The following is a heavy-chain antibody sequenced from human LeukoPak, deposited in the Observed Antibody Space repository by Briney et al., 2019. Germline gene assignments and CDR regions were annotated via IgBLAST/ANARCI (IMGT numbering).Heavy chain of an antibody. V-gene: IGHV3-23*01. D-gene: IGHD5-18*01. CDR1: GFTFNTYS. CDR2: ISDGGGTT. CDR3: AKDRGSYGYSPFYY. Sequence: PGGSLRLSCEASGFTFNTYSMNWVRQAPGKGPEWVSIISDGGGTTFYIDSVKGRFTISRDNSKNTLYLQMNSLRAEDAAVYYCAKDRGSYGYSPFYYWGQGTLVTVSS. J-gene: IGHJ4*02.